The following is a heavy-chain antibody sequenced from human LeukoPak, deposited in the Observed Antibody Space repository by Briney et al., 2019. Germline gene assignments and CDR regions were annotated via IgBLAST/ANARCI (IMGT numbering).Heavy chain of an antibody. D-gene: IGHD3-3*02. Sequence: SETLSLTCTVSGGSISSSSYYWGWIRQPPGKGLEWIGSIYYSGSTYYNPSLKSRVTISVDTSKNQFSLKLSSVTAADTAVYYCATALGLDAFDIWGQGTMVTVSS. V-gene: IGHV4-39*07. CDR1: GGSISSSSYY. CDR2: IYYSGST. CDR3: ATALGLDAFDI. J-gene: IGHJ3*02.